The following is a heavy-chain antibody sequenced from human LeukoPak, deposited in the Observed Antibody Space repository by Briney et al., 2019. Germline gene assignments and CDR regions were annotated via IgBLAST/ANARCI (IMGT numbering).Heavy chain of an antibody. CDR3: ARDRGYFDK. V-gene: IGHV3-21*01. CDR2: ITSSSNYI. Sequence: GGSLRLSCAASGFTFSIYSMNWVRQAPGKGLEWLSSITSSSNYIYYADSVKGRFTISRNNVQNSLYLQMNSLRAEDTAMYYCARDRGYFDKWGQGTLVTVSS. J-gene: IGHJ4*02. CDR1: GFTFSIYS.